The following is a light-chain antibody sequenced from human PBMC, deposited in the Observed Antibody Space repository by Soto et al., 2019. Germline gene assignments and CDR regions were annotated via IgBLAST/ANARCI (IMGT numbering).Light chain of an antibody. J-gene: IGKJ1*01. CDR1: QSVSSSS. CDR3: QQYGRSPLT. Sequence: EIVLTQSPDTLSLSPGERATLSCRASQSVSSSSVAWYQQKPGQAPRLLIYATSYRATDIPVRFSAGGAGTDFTLTISRLEPEDFAVYYCQQYGRSPLTFGQGTKVDNK. CDR2: ATS. V-gene: IGKV3-20*01.